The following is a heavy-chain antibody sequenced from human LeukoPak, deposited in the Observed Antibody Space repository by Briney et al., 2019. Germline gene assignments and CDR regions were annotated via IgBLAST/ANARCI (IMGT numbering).Heavy chain of an antibody. CDR2: IYYSGST. V-gene: IGHV4-59*01. D-gene: IGHD2-15*01. Sequence: SETLSLTCTVSGGSISSYYWSWIRQPPGKGLEWIGYIYYSGSTNYNPSLKSRVSISVDTSKNQFSLKLSSVTSADTAVYYCAASQLTGIFFDYWGQGTLVTVSS. J-gene: IGHJ4*02. CDR3: AASQLTGIFFDY. CDR1: GGSISSYY.